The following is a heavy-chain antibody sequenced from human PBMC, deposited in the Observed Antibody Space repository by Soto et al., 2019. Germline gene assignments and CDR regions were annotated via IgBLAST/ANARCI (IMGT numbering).Heavy chain of an antibody. CDR1: GFTFSSYA. V-gene: IGHV3-30-3*01. CDR3: ARSLKGGMDV. CDR2: ISYDGSNK. J-gene: IGHJ6*02. Sequence: QVQLVESGGGVVQPGRSLRLSCAASGFTFSSYAMHWVRQAPGKGLECVAVISYDGSNKYYADSVKGRFTISRDNSKNTLYLQMNSLRAEDTAVYYCARSLKGGMDVWGQGTTVTVSS.